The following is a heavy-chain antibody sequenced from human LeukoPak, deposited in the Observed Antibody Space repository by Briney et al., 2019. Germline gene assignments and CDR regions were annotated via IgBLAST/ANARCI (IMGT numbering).Heavy chain of an antibody. D-gene: IGHD3-3*01. CDR2: INHSGST. Sequence: PAETLSLTCSVSGGSISSSSYYWSWIRQPPGKGLEWIGEINHSGSTNYNPSLKSRVTISVDTSKNQFSLKLSSVTAADTAVYYCARRTLRYFWNYWGQGTLVTVSS. CDR1: GGSISSSSYY. J-gene: IGHJ4*02. V-gene: IGHV4-39*07. CDR3: ARRTLRYFWNY.